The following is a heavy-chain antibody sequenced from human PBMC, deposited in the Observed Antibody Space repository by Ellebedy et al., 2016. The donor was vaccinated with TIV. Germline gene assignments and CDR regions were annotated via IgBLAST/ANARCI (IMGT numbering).Heavy chain of an antibody. Sequence: GESLKISCKGSGYSFTSYWICWVRQMPGKGLEWMGIIYPGDSDTRYSPSFQGRFTISRDNSKNTLYLQMNSLRADDTAVYYCAKERYGDYVVYFDHWGQGTLVTVSS. V-gene: IGHV5-51*01. J-gene: IGHJ4*02. CDR3: AKERYGDYVVYFDH. D-gene: IGHD4-17*01. CDR2: IYPGDSDT. CDR1: GYSFTSYW.